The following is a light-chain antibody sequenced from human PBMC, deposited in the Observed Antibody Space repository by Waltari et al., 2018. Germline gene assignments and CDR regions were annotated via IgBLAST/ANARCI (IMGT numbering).Light chain of an antibody. CDR2: AAS. Sequence: DIVLTQSPGTLSLSPGERATLSCMASQSASSSYLAWYQQKPGQAPRILSYAASTRATGIPDRFSGSGSGTDFTLTISRLEPEDFAVYYCQHYGWSSWTFGQGTKVVIK. V-gene: IGKV3-20*01. CDR3: QHYGWSSWT. CDR1: QSASSSY. J-gene: IGKJ1*01.